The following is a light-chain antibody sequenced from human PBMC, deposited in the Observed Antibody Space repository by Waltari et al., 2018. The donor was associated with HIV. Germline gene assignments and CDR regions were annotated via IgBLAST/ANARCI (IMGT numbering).Light chain of an antibody. CDR2: AAS. Sequence: DIQMTQSPSSLSASVGDRVTITCRASQSISSYLNWYQQRPGNAPKLLIYAASSLQSGVPSRFSGSGSGTDFTLTISSLQPEDFATYYCQQSYSTLGGTFGQGTKVEIK. CDR3: QQSYSTLGGT. J-gene: IGKJ1*01. V-gene: IGKV1-39*01. CDR1: QSISSY.